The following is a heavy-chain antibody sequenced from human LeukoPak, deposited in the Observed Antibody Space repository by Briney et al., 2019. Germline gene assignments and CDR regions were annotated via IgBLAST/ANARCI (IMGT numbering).Heavy chain of an antibody. CDR3: ARESGSVTSEVDFDY. CDR1: GFTFSSYA. CDR2: IRQDGSQK. Sequence: GGSLRLSCAASGFTFSSYAMHWVRQAPGEGLEWVATIRQDGSQKYYVDSVKGRFTISRDNAKNSLYLQMNSLRAEDTAVYYCARESGSVTSEVDFDYWGQGTLVTVSS. V-gene: IGHV3-7*01. J-gene: IGHJ4*02. D-gene: IGHD4-17*01.